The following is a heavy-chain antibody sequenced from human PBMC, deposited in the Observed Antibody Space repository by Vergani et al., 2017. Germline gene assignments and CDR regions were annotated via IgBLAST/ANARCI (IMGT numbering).Heavy chain of an antibody. V-gene: IGHV4-59*11. Sequence: QVQLQESGPGLVKPSETLSLTCTVSGGSISSHYWSWIRQPPGKGLEWIGYIYYSGSTNYNPSLKSRVTISVDTSKNQFSLKLSSVTAADTAVYYCAGAYGYPTLDYWGQGTLVTVSS. CDR2: IYYSGST. CDR1: GGSISSHY. D-gene: IGHD5-18*01. CDR3: AGAYGYPTLDY. J-gene: IGHJ4*02.